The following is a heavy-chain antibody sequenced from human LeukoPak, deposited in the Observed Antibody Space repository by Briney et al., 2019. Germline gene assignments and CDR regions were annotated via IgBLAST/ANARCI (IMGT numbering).Heavy chain of an antibody. V-gene: IGHV1-2*02. CDR2: INPNSGGT. CDR3: ASGLWFGEFFDAFDI. CDR1: GYTFTGYY. Sequence: WASVKVSCKASGYTFTGYYIHWVRQAPGQGLEWMGWINPNSGGTNYAQKFQGRVTMTRDTSISTAYMELSRLRSDDTAVYYCASGLWFGEFFDAFDIWGQGTMVTVSS. D-gene: IGHD3-10*01. J-gene: IGHJ3*02.